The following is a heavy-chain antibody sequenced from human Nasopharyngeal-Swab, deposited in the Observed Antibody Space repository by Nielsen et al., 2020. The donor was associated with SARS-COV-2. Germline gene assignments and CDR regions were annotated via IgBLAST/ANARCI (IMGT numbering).Heavy chain of an antibody. CDR2: IYYSGST. CDR1: GGSISSSSYY. J-gene: IGHJ6*02. D-gene: IGHD1-26*01. Sequence: SETLSLTCTVSGGSISSSSYYWGWIRQPPGKGLEWIGSIYYSGSTYYNPSLKSRVTISVDTSKNQFSLKLSSVTAADTAVYYCARSSGSYIPNYYYGMDVWGQGTTVTVSS. CDR3: ARSSGSYIPNYYYGMDV. V-gene: IGHV4-39*07.